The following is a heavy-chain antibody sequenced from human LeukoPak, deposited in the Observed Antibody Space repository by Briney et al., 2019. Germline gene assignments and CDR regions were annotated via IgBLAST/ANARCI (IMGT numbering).Heavy chain of an antibody. Sequence: SETLSLTCSVSGGSVSNYYWSWIRQPPGKGLEWIGYVYYTGSTNYNPSLKSRVTMFEDKSKNQFSLRLYSVTVADTAVYYCARHFAYISSSYVDYWGQGSLVTVSS. CDR2: VYYTGST. J-gene: IGHJ4*02. V-gene: IGHV4-59*08. D-gene: IGHD6-6*01. CDR1: GGSVSNYY. CDR3: ARHFAYISSSYVDY.